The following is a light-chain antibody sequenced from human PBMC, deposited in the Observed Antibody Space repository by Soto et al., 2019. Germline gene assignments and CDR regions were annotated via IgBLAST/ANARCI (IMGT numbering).Light chain of an antibody. CDR2: GAS. J-gene: IGKJ1*01. CDR3: QQYNNWPRT. V-gene: IGKV3-15*01. Sequence: EIVMTQSPATLSLSPGERATLSCRASQSVSSNLAWYQQKPGQAPRILIYGASTRDTGIPARFSGSGSGTEFTLSISRLQSEDFEVYYCQQYNNWPRTFGQGTKVDIK. CDR1: QSVSSN.